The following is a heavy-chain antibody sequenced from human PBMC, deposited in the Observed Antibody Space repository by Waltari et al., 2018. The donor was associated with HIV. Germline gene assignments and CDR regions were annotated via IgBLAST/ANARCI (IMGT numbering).Heavy chain of an antibody. J-gene: IGHJ3*02. Sequence: QVQRVQSGAEVTKPGSSVKVSCQASGGTSSSYANSWVRQPPGQGLEWMGGIIPIFGTANYAQKFQGRVTITADESTSTAYMELSSLRSEDTAVYYCARRPPVHYYDSSGSAFDIWGQGTMVTVSS. CDR3: ARRPPVHYYDSSGSAFDI. CDR1: GGTSSSYA. D-gene: IGHD3-22*01. V-gene: IGHV1-69*01. CDR2: IIPIFGTA.